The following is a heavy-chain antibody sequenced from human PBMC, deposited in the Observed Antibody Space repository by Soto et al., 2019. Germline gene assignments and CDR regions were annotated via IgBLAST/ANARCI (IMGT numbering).Heavy chain of an antibody. Sequence: PSETLSLTCTVSGGSISSYYWSWIRQPPGKGLEWIGYIYYSGSTNYNPSLKSRVTISVDTSKNQFSLKLSSVTAADTAVYYCARVARLFYMDVWGKGTTVTVSS. V-gene: IGHV4-59*01. D-gene: IGHD2-21*01. J-gene: IGHJ6*03. CDR1: GGSISSYY. CDR2: IYYSGST. CDR3: ARVARLFYMDV.